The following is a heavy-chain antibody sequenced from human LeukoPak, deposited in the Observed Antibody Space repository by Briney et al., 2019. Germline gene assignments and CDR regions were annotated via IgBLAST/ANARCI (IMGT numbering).Heavy chain of an antibody. J-gene: IGHJ5*02. CDR3: ARDLYYYGSGSSNWFDP. V-gene: IGHV3-7*01. CDR1: GFTFSSYW. D-gene: IGHD3-10*01. Sequence: PGGSLRLSCTASGFTFSSYWMSWVRQAPGKGLEWVANIKQDGSEKYYVDSVKSRFTISRDNAKNSLYLQMNSLRAEDTAVYYCARDLYYYGSGSSNWFDPWGQGTLVTVSS. CDR2: IKQDGSEK.